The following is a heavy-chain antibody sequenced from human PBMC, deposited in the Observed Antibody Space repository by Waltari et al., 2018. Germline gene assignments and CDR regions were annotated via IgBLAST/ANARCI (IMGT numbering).Heavy chain of an antibody. D-gene: IGHD3-3*01. CDR2: IIPSFGTA. CDR3: AINVLRFLERGNWFDP. J-gene: IGHJ5*02. Sequence: QVQLVQSGAEVKKPGSSVKVSCKASGGTFSSYAISWVRQAPGQGLEWMGGIIPSFGTANYAPKFQGRVTITADESTSTAYMELSSLRSEDTAVYYCAINVLRFLERGNWFDPWGQGTLVTVSS. V-gene: IGHV1-69*01. CDR1: GGTFSSYA.